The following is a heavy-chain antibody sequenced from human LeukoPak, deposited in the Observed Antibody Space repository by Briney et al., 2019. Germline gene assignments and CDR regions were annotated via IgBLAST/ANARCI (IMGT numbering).Heavy chain of an antibody. Sequence: PGGSLRLSCVASGFTFSRHWMSWVRQVRGRGLEWVANIKQDGSEKYYLDSVKGRFTISRDNAKNSLYLQMISLRAEDTAVYFCAREVITVTFGGLFFDPWGQGTLVTVSS. CDR1: GFTFSRHW. CDR2: IKQDGSEK. D-gene: IGHD3-16*01. CDR3: AREVITVTFGGLFFDP. J-gene: IGHJ5*02. V-gene: IGHV3-7*05.